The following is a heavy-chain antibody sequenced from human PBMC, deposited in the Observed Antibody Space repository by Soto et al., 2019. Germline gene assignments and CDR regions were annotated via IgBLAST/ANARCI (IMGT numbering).Heavy chain of an antibody. CDR3: TTGVGATGFDYYYNGTDV. D-gene: IGHD1-26*01. J-gene: IGHJ6*02. V-gene: IGHV3-15*01. CDR2: VKSKSDGEAT. Sequence: EAQLVESGGDVVKPGESLRLSCGASGFTFRSAWMSWVRQAPGKGLEWVGRVKSKSDGEATDYGAPVKGRFIISRDDSKNTLYLQLNSLKTEDTGVYYCTTGVGATGFDYYYNGTDVWGRGTTVTVSS. CDR1: GFTFRSAW.